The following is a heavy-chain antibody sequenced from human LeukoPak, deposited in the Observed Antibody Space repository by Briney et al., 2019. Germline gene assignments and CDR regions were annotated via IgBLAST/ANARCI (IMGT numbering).Heavy chain of an antibody. CDR3: ARGPYGSSWFIGFDY. D-gene: IGHD6-13*01. CDR1: GYTFTSYD. Sequence: SVKVSCKASGYTFTSYDINWVRQATGQGLEWMGWMNPNSGNTGYAQKFQGRVTMTRNTSISTAYMELSSLRSEDAAVYYCARGPYGSSWFIGFDYWGQGTLVTVSS. V-gene: IGHV1-8*01. J-gene: IGHJ4*02. CDR2: MNPNSGNT.